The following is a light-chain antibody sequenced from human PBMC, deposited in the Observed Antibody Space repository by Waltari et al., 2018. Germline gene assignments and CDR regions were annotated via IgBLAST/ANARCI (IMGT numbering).Light chain of an antibody. CDR2: GAS. Sequence: EIVLTQSPGTLSLSPGERATLSCRASQSVSSSYLAWYHQKPGQDPRLLIHGASSRATDIPDRFSGSGSGTDFTLTISRLEPEDFAVYYCQQYGRSWNTFGQGTKLEIK. CDR3: QQYGRSWNT. CDR1: QSVSSSY. J-gene: IGKJ2*01. V-gene: IGKV3-20*01.